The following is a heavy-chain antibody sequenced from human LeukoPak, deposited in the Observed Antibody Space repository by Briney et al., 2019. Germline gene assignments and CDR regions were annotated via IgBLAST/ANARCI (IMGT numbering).Heavy chain of an antibody. CDR1: GGSISSGGYY. Sequence: SETLSLTCTVSGGSISSGGYYWSWIRQPPGKGLEWIGYIYYSGSTYYNPSLKSRVTISVDTSKNQSSLKLSSVTAADTAVYYCAREGRFDLWGQGTLVTVSS. CDR2: IYYSGST. J-gene: IGHJ5*02. V-gene: IGHV4-30-4*08. CDR3: AREGRFDL.